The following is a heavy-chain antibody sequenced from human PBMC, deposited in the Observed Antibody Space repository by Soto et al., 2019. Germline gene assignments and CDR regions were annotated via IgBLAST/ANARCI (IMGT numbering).Heavy chain of an antibody. V-gene: IGHV3-23*01. J-gene: IGHJ3*01. D-gene: IGHD2-15*01. CDR2: ISGTDNTK. Sequence: EMQLLESGGGLVQPGGSLRLSCAASGFTFSHYAMSWVRQAPGKGLEWVSSISGTDNTKFHSDSVKGRFTISRDNSENTLYLQMTSLRVEDTAVYYCAKCYGAGYAFDVWGPGTMVTVSS. CDR3: AKCYGAGYAFDV. CDR1: GFTFSHYA.